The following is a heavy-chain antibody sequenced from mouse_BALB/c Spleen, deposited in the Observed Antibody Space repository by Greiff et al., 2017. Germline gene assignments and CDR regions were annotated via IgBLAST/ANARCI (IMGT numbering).Heavy chain of an antibody. Sequence: VQLKESGPDLVAPSQSLSITCTVSGFSLTSYGVHWVRQPPGKGLEWLVVIWSDGSTTYNSALKSRLSISKDNSKSQVFLKMNSLQTDDTAMYYCARHPVYYGYAMDYWGQGTSVTVSS. J-gene: IGHJ4*01. D-gene: IGHD1-1*01. CDR3: ARHPVYYGYAMDY. CDR1: GFSLTSYG. V-gene: IGHV2-6-2*01. CDR2: IWSDGST.